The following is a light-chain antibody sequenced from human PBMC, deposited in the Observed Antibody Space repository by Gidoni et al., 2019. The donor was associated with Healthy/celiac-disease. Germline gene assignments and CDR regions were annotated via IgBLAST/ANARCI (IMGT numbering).Light chain of an antibody. CDR3: QQYNSYSPET. V-gene: IGKV1-5*01. CDR1: QSISSS. J-gene: IGKJ1*01. CDR2: DAS. Sequence: DIQMTPSPSTLSASVGDRVTITCRASQSISSSLAWYQQKPGKAPKLLIYDASSLESGVPSRFSGSGSGTEFTLTISSLQPDDFATDYCQQYNSYSPETFGQGTKVEIK.